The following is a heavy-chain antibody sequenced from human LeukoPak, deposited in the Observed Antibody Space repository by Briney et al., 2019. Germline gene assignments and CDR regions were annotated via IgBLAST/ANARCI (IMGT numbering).Heavy chain of an antibody. D-gene: IGHD3-10*01. CDR1: GGSSSSTNYY. CDR2: IYYSGST. Sequence: PSETLSLTCTVSGGSSSSTNYYWSWIRQPPGKGLEWIGTIYYSGSTYYNPSVKSRVTISADTSKNQFSLKVSSVTAADTAVYYCATSEGSGGVLGYWGQGILVTVSS. J-gene: IGHJ4*02. CDR3: ATSEGSGGVLGY. V-gene: IGHV4-39*07.